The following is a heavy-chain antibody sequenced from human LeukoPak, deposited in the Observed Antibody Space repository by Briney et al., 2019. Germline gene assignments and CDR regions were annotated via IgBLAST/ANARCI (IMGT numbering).Heavy chain of an antibody. CDR3: ARRATLLRYFDWSERTYDDDY. V-gene: IGHV1-18*01. CDR2: ISAYNGNT. Sequence: ASVKVCCKASGYTFTSYSISWVRQAPGQGLEWMGWISAYNGNTNYAQKLQGRVTMTTDTSTSTAYMELRSLRSDDTAVYYCARRATLLRYFDWSERTYDDDYWGQGTLVTVSS. J-gene: IGHJ4*02. D-gene: IGHD3-9*01. CDR1: GYTFTSYS.